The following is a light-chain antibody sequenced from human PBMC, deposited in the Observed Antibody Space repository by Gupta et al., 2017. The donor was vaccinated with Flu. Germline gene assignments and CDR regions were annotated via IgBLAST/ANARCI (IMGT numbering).Light chain of an antibody. CDR1: QSLLHSIGYNY. Sequence: DIVMTQSPLSLPVTPGEPASISCRSSQSLLHSIGYNYLDWYLQKPEQSPQLLIYLGSNRASGVPDRFSGSGSGTDFTLKISRVEAEDVGVYYCMQALQTPLTFGGGTKVEIK. CDR3: MQALQTPLT. V-gene: IGKV2-28*01. J-gene: IGKJ4*01. CDR2: LGS.